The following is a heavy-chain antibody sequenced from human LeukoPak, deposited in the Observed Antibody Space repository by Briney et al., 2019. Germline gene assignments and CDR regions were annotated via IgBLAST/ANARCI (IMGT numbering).Heavy chain of an antibody. V-gene: IGHV3-74*01. Sequence: GGSLRLSCAASGFTFSSYWMHWVRQAPGKGLVWVSRINSDGSSTSYADSVKGRFTISRDNAKNTLYLQMNSLRAEDTAVYYCARVAVAAAGRGSFDYWGQGTLSPSPQ. CDR2: INSDGSST. D-gene: IGHD6-13*01. CDR1: GFTFSSYW. CDR3: ARVAVAAAGRGSFDY. J-gene: IGHJ4*02.